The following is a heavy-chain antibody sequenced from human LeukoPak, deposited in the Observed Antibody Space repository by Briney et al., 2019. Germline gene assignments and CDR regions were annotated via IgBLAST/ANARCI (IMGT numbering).Heavy chain of an antibody. Sequence: GGSLRLSCAASGFIFSKYAMSWVRQAPGKGLAWVSSISGSGGSTYYADSVKGRFTISRDNSKNTLHLQMNSLRAEDTAVYYCVRIIYFDYWGQGTLVTVSS. J-gene: IGHJ4*02. D-gene: IGHD1-14*01. CDR3: VRIIYFDY. V-gene: IGHV3-23*01. CDR2: ISGSGGST. CDR1: GFIFSKYA.